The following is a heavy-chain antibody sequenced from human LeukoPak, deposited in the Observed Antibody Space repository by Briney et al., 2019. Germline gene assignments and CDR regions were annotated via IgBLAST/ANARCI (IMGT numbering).Heavy chain of an antibody. D-gene: IGHD3-16*02. CDR2: IYSGGST. CDR1: GFTVSSNY. V-gene: IGHV3-53*01. Sequence: GGSLRLSCAASGFTVSSNYMSWVRQAPGKGLEWVSVIYSGGSTYYADSVKGRFTISRGNSKNTLYLQMNSLRAEDTAVYYCARADLRLGELSLAYWGQGTLVTVSS. CDR3: ARADLRLGELSLAY. J-gene: IGHJ4*02.